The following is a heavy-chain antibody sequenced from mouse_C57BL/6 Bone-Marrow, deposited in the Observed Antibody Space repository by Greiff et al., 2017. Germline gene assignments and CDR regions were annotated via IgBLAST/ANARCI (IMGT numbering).Heavy chain of an antibody. CDR2: LYPGSGST. D-gene: IGHD1-1*01. J-gene: IGHJ2*01. V-gene: IGHV1-55*01. CDR3: ATVGDD. Sequence: QVQLQQPGAELVKPGASVQMSCKASGYTFTSYWITWVKQRPGQGLEWIGDLYPGSGSTNYNEKFKSKATLTVDTSSSTAYMQLSSLTSEGSAVYYCATVGDDWGQGTTLTGSS. CDR1: GYTFTSYW.